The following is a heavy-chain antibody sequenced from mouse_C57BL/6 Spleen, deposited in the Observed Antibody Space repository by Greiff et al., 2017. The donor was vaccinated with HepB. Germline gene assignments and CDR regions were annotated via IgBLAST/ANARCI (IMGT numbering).Heavy chain of an antibody. CDR2: IDPSDSDT. CDR3: ATGTYYSNSDYAMDY. V-gene: IGHV1-74*01. CDR1: GYTFTSYW. D-gene: IGHD2-5*01. Sequence: VQLQQPGAELVKPGASVKVSCKASGYTFTSYWMHWVKQRPGQGLEWIGRIDPSDSDTNYNQKFKGKATLTVDKSSSTAYMQLSSLTSEDSAVYDCATGTYYSNSDYAMDYWGQGTSVTVSS. J-gene: IGHJ4*01.